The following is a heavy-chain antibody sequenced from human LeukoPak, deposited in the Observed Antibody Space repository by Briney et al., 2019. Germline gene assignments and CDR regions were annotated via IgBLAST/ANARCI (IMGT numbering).Heavy chain of an antibody. CDR3: AKYLRWLNSPAPPEDY. V-gene: IGHV5-51*01. CDR2: ISPGGSAT. J-gene: IGHJ4*02. Sequence: GESLKISCKGSGYSFTNNWVAWVRQMPGKGLEWMGIISPGGSATTYSPSFQGHVTISVDNSISTAYLQWSSLKASDTAIYYCAKYLRWLNSPAPPEDYWGQGTLVTVSS. D-gene: IGHD5-18*01. CDR1: GYSFTNNW.